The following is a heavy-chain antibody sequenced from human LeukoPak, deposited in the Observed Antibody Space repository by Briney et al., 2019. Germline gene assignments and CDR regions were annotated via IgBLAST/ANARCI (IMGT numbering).Heavy chain of an antibody. J-gene: IGHJ6*02. CDR2: INHSGST. D-gene: IGHD6-13*01. CDR3: ARDPSYSSSSYYYYYGMDV. Sequence: SETLSLTCAVYGGSFSGYYWSWIRQPPGKGLEWIGEINHSGSTNYNPSLKSRVTISVDTSKNQFSLKLSSVTAADTAVYYCARDPSYSSSSYYYYYGMDVWGQGTTVTVSS. CDR1: GGSFSGYY. V-gene: IGHV4-34*01.